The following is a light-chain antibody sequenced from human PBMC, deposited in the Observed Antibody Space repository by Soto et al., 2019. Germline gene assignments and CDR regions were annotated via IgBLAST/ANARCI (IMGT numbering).Light chain of an antibody. J-gene: IGKJ5*01. CDR3: QQYGNSPVT. CDR2: GAS. V-gene: IGKV3-20*01. CDR1: QSVSSSN. Sequence: EIVLTQSPGTLSLSPGERATLSCRASQSVSSSNLAWYQEKPGQAPRLLIYGASSRATGIPDRFSGSGSGTDFTLTISRLEPEDFAVYHCQQYGNSPVTFGQGTRLEIK.